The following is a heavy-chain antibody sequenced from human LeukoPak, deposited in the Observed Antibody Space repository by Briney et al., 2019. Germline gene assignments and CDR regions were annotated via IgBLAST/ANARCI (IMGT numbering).Heavy chain of an antibody. V-gene: IGHV3-21*01. Sequence: GGSLRLSCAASGFTFSSYSMNWVRQAPGKGLEWVSSISSSSSYIYCADSVKGRFTISRDNAKNSLYLQMNSLRAEDTAVYYCAREEGYCTNGVCHDHHYWNRDFDYWGQGTLVTVSS. J-gene: IGHJ4*02. CDR2: ISSSSSYI. CDR1: GFTFSSYS. D-gene: IGHD2-8*01. CDR3: AREEGYCTNGVCHDHHYWNRDFDY.